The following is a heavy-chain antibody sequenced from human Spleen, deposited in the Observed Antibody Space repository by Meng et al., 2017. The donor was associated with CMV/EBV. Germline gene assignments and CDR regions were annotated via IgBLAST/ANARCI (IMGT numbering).Heavy chain of an antibody. Sequence: GESLKISCEVSGFTFSSYWMHWVRQAPGKGLVWVSRINSDGSSTSYADSGKGRFTISRDNAKNTLYLQMNSLRAEDTAVYYCARGRSYDFYGMDVWGQGTTVTVSS. CDR1: GFTFSSYW. CDR2: INSDGSST. J-gene: IGHJ6*02. V-gene: IGHV3-74*01. D-gene: IGHD3-3*01. CDR3: ARGRSYDFYGMDV.